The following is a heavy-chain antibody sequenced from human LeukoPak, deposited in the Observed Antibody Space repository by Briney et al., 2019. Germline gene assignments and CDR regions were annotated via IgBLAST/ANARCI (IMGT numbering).Heavy chain of an antibody. CDR1: GYTFTSYG. Sequence: ASVKVSCKASGYTFTSYGISWVRQAPGQGLEWMGWISAYNGNTNYAQKLQGRVTMTTDTSTSTAYMELRSLRSDDTAVYYCARETFEGKGSVDFDYWGQGTLVTVSS. V-gene: IGHV1-18*01. CDR2: ISAYNGNT. J-gene: IGHJ4*02. D-gene: IGHD3-16*01. CDR3: ARETFEGKGSVDFDY.